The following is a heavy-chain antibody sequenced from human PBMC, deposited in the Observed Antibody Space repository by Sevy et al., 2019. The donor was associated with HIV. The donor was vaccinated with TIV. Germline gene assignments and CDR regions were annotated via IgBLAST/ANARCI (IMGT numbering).Heavy chain of an antibody. CDR1: GFTFSTYS. J-gene: IGHJ4*02. Sequence: GGSLRLSCAASGFTFSTYSMNWVRQAPGKGLEWVSYISRSSHTIYYADSVEGRFTISRDNAKNSLYLQMNSLRVEDTAVYYCARAYTGGWPQGAWTDYWGQGTLVTVSS. CDR3: ARAYTGGWPQGAWTDY. V-gene: IGHV3-48*01. CDR2: ISRSSHTI. D-gene: IGHD6-19*01.